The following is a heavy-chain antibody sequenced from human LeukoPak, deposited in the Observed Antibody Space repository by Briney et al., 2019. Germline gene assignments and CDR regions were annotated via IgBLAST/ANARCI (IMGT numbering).Heavy chain of an antibody. CDR3: AGDLHYYVAMDV. CDR1: GFTFSAYA. J-gene: IGHJ6*02. Sequence: GGSLRLSCEASGFTFSAYAMTWVRQAPGKGLEWVSSIGSDNKPHYSESVKGRFAISRDNSKNTLFLQLHNLRVEDTALYYCAGDLHYYVAMDVWGQGATVTVSS. D-gene: IGHD3-10*02. V-gene: IGHV3-23*05. CDR2: IGSDNKP.